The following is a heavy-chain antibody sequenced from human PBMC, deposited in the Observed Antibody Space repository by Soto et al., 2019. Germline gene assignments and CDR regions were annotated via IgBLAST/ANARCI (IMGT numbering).Heavy chain of an antibody. CDR2: ISGSGGTT. D-gene: IGHD6-19*01. V-gene: IGHV3-23*01. CDR3: AKHKLEQWLVLGAFDI. Sequence: EVQLLESGGGLVLPGGSLRLSCAASGFTFSNYAMSWVRQAPGKGLEWVSIISGSGGTTYYADSVKGRFTISRDNSKNTLYLQMNSLRAEDTAVYYCAKHKLEQWLVLGAFDIWGQGTMVTVSS. J-gene: IGHJ3*02. CDR1: GFTFSNYA.